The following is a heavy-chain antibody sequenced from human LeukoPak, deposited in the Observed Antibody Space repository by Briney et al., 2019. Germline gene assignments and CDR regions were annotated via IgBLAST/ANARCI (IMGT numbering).Heavy chain of an antibody. D-gene: IGHD6-13*01. CDR1: GFTFSSYS. CDR3: ASEGYSSSWLYY. Sequence: GGSLRLSCAASGFTFSSYSMNWVRQAPGKGLEWVSSISSSSSYIYYADSVKGRFTISRDNAKNSLYLQMNSLRAEDTAVYYCASEGYSSSWLYYWGQGTLVTVSS. CDR2: ISSSSSYI. V-gene: IGHV3-21*01. J-gene: IGHJ4*02.